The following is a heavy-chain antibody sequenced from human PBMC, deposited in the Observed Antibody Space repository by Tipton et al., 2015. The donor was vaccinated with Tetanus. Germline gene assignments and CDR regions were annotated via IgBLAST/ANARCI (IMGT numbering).Heavy chain of an antibody. D-gene: IGHD6-6*01. CDR3: ARALKQLVRVGPY. Sequence: TLSLTCTVSGGSISGGDYVWNWIRQPPGKGLEWIGEINHSGFTSYNPSLKSRATISVDTSKNHLSLNLTTVTAADTAVYYCARALKQLVRVGPYWGQGTLVTVSS. J-gene: IGHJ4*02. V-gene: IGHV4-30-4*01. CDR1: GGSISGGDYV. CDR2: INHSGFT.